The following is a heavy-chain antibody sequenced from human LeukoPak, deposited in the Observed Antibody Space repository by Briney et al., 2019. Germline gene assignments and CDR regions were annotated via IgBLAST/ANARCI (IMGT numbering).Heavy chain of an antibody. CDR2: IWYDGSNK. D-gene: IGHD3-10*01. Sequence: PGGSLRLSCAASGFTFSSYGMHWVRQAPGKGLEWVAVIWYDGSNKYYADSVKGRFTISRDNSKNTLYLQMNSLRAEDTAVYYCARGPHFMVRGVMGGFDYWGQGTLVTVSS. V-gene: IGHV3-33*01. CDR3: ARGPHFMVRGVMGGFDY. CDR1: GFTFSSYG. J-gene: IGHJ4*02.